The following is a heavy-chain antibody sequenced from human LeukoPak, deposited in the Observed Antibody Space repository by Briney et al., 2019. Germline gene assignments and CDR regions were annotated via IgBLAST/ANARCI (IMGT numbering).Heavy chain of an antibody. CDR1: GYTFTSYG. Sequence: GASVKVSCKTSGYTFTSYGIIWVRQAPGQGLEWMGWISAYNGNRNYAQNLQGRVTMTTDTSTSTAYMELRSLRSDDTAVYYCARGGPGWDSSSWYNYWGQGTLVTLSS. D-gene: IGHD6-13*01. CDR2: ISAYNGNR. J-gene: IGHJ4*02. V-gene: IGHV1-18*01. CDR3: ARGGPGWDSSSWYNY.